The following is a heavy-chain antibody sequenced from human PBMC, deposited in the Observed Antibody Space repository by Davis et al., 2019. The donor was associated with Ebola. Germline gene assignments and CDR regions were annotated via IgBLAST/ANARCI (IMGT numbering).Heavy chain of an antibody. D-gene: IGHD3-9*01. Sequence: SETLSLTCSAYGGSFDGYYWNWICQSPGKGLAWLGAINHYGTTNYNPSFKSRVTISVDTSQNQFSLQLTSVTAADSAVYFCAAEGVILPGYYGDNWFYPWGQRTLFTVSS. CDR3: AAEGVILPGYYGDNWFYP. V-gene: IGHV4-34*01. CDR2: INHYGTT. CDR1: GGSFDGYY. J-gene: IGHJ5*02.